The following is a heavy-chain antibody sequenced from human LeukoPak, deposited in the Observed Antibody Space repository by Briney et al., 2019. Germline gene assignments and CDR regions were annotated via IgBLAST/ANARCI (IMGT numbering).Heavy chain of an antibody. CDR3: ARAEASGYYDYVWGSYRWDY. V-gene: IGHV1-2*02. J-gene: IGHJ4*02. Sequence: ASVKVSCKASGYTFTGYYMHWVRQAPGQGLEWMGWINPNSGGTNYAQKFQGRVTMTRDTSISTAYMELRSLRSDDTAVYYCARAEASGYYDYVWGSYRWDYWGQGTLVIVSS. CDR2: INPNSGGT. CDR1: GYTFTGYY. D-gene: IGHD3-16*02.